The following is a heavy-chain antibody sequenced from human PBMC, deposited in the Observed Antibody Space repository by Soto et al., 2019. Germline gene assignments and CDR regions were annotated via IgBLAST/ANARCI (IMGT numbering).Heavy chain of an antibody. J-gene: IGHJ4*02. CDR3: ARRHGGLNYRYSSGWRYFDY. CDR2: IYPGDSDT. CDR1: GYSFTSYW. V-gene: IGHV5-51*03. Sequence: EVQLVQSGAEVKKPGESLKISCKGSGYSFTSYWIGWVRQMPGKGLEWMGIIYPGDSDTRYSPSFQGQVTISADKSISTAYLQWSSLKASDTAMYYCARRHGGLNYRYSSGWRYFDYWGQGTLVTVSS. D-gene: IGHD6-19*01.